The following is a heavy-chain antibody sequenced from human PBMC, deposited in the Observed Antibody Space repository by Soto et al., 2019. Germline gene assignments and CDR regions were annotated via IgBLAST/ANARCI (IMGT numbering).Heavy chain of an antibody. D-gene: IGHD3-10*01. V-gene: IGHV4-39*01. CDR3: ARQGLTMVRGVMDWFDP. CDR2: FYYSGST. CDR1: GGSISSSSYY. J-gene: IGHJ5*02. Sequence: QLQLQESGPGLVKPSETLSLTCTVSGGSISSSSYYWGWIRKPPGKGLEWIGGFYYSGSTYYNPSLKSRVTISVDTSKNQFSLKLSSVTAADTAVYYCARQGLTMVRGVMDWFDPWGQGTLVTVSS.